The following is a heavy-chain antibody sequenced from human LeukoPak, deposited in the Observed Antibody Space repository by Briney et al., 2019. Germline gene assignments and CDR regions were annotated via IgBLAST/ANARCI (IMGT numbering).Heavy chain of an antibody. D-gene: IGHD6-19*01. V-gene: IGHV1-8*01. CDR2: MNPNSGNT. CDR1: GYTFTSYD. J-gene: IGHJ4*02. Sequence: AASVKVSCKASGYTFTSYDTNWVRQATGQGLEWMGWMNPNSGNTGYAQKFQGRVTMTRNTSISTAYMELSSLRSEDTAVYDCARLPTVAHFDYWGQGTLVTVSS. CDR3: ARLPTVAHFDY.